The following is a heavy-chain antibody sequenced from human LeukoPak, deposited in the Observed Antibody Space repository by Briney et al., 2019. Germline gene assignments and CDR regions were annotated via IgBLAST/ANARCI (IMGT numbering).Heavy chain of an antibody. CDR2: ISSSSGYI. Sequence: PGGSLRLSCAASGFTFSSYSLKWVRQAPGKGLEWVSSISSSSGYINYPDSVKGRFTISRDNAQNSLYLQMNRLRAEGTAVYYSARGYSSGWEFDYWGQGTLVTVSS. D-gene: IGHD6-19*01. V-gene: IGHV3-21*01. J-gene: IGHJ4*02. CDR1: GFTFSSYS. CDR3: ARGYSSGWEFDY.